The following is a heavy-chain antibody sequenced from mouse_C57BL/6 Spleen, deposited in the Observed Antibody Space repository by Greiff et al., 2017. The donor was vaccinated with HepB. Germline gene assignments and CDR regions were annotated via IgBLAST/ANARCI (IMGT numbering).Heavy chain of an antibody. V-gene: IGHV1-15*01. Sequence: VKQTPVHGLEWIGAIDPATGGTAYNQKFKGKAILTADKSSSTAYMELRSLTSEDSAVYYCTRSDDGYYRYWFAYWGQGTLVTVSA. J-gene: IGHJ3*01. D-gene: IGHD2-3*01. CDR2: IDPATGGT. CDR3: TRSDDGYYRYWFAY.